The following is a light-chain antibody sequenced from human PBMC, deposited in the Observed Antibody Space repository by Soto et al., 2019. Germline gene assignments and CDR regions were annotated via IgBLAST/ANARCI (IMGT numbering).Light chain of an antibody. J-gene: IGKJ1*01. CDR2: EAS. CDR1: RSVTTF. CDR3: QQYNNSRWT. V-gene: IGKV3-11*01. Sequence: EIVLTQSPGTLSLSPGERATLSCRASRSVTTFLAWYQQRPGQAPRLLISEASNRAAGIPARFSGSGSGTDFTLTISSLEPEDFAVYYCQQYNNSRWTFGQGTKVEIK.